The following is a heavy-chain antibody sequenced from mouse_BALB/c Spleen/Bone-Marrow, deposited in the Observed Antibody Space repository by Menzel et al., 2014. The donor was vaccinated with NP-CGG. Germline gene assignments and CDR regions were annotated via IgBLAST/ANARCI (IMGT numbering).Heavy chain of an antibody. CDR3: ARGGNFAWFAY. D-gene: IGHD2-1*01. J-gene: IGHJ3*01. CDR1: GFTFSSFG. V-gene: IGHV5-17*02. CDR2: ISSGSSTI. Sequence: EVKLVESGGGLGQPGGSRKLSCAASGFTFSSFGMHWVRQAPEKGLEWVAYISSGSSTIYYADTVKGRFTISRDNPKNTLFLQMTSLRSEDTAMYYCARGGNFAWFAYWGQGTLVTVSA.